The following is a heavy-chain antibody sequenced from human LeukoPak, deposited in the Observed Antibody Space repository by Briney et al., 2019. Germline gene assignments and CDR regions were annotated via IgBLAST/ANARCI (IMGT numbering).Heavy chain of an antibody. Sequence: GASVKVSCKVSGGNFGNYVINWVRQAPGQGLEWMGRIIPVLATAKYAQKFQDRVTITADRSATTAYLELRGLRSEDTAVHYCATSSLGYDGGNQDSFDYWGQGTLVTVSS. CDR1: GGNFGNYV. CDR3: ATSSLGYDGGNQDSFDY. V-gene: IGHV1-69*04. J-gene: IGHJ4*02. D-gene: IGHD3-16*01. CDR2: IIPVLATA.